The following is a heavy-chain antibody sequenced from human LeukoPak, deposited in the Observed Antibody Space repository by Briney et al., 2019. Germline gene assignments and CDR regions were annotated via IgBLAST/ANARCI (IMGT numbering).Heavy chain of an antibody. D-gene: IGHD6-19*01. V-gene: IGHV3-7*01. CDR3: ARDGVYSSGWYLS. CDR1: RFTFSTYP. Sequence: GGSLRLSCAASRFTFSTYPMSWVRQAPGKGLEWVAYIKQDGSEKYYVDSVKGRFTISRDNAKNSLYLQMNSLRAEDTAVYYCARDGVYSSGWYLSWGQGTLVTVSS. J-gene: IGHJ4*02. CDR2: IKQDGSEK.